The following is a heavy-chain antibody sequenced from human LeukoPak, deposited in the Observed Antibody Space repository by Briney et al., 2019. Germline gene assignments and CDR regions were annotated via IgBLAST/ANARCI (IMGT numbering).Heavy chain of an antibody. CDR3: ARNDAD. Sequence: SETLSLTCAVYGGSFSGYYWSWIRQPPGKGLEWIGEINHSGSTNYNPSLKSRVTISVDTSKNQFSLKLSSVTAADTAVYYCARNDADWGQGTLVTVSS. J-gene: IGHJ4*02. V-gene: IGHV4-34*01. CDR2: INHSGST. D-gene: IGHD2-8*01. CDR1: GGSFSGYY.